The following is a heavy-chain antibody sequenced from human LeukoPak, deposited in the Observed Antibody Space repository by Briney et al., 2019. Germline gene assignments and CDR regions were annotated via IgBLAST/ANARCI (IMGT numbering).Heavy chain of an antibody. Sequence: SETLSLTCTVSGGSISSYYWSWIRQPPGKGLEWIGYIYYSGSTNYNPSLKSRVTISVDTSKNQFSLKLSSVTAADTAVYYCARAVAARPALYGGYYMDVWGKGTTVTVSS. CDR3: ARAVAARPALYGGYYMDV. CDR1: GGSISSYY. J-gene: IGHJ6*03. CDR2: IYYSGST. V-gene: IGHV4-59*01. D-gene: IGHD6-6*01.